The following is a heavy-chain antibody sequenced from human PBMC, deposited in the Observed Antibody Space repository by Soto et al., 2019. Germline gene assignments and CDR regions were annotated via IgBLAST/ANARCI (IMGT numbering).Heavy chain of an antibody. J-gene: IGHJ3*02. CDR2: IYYSGST. D-gene: IGHD2-21*02. CDR1: GGSFSSGGHY. Sequence: SETLSLTCTVSGGSFSSGGHYWSWIRQHPGKGLEWIGYIYYSGSTYYNPSLKSRVALSVDTSKNQFSLKLSSVTAADTAVYYCARECGGDCHTAFDICGQGTMVTVS. V-gene: IGHV4-31*03. CDR3: ARECGGDCHTAFDI.